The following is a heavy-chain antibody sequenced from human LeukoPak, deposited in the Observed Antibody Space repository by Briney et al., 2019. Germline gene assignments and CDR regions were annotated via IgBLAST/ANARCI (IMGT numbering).Heavy chain of an antibody. CDR2: IYPNSGGT. V-gene: IGHV1-2*02. J-gene: IGHJ6*01. D-gene: IGHD5-12*01. CDR1: GFTFTGYY. Sequence: ASVKISCRAFGFTFTGYYMHWVRQAPGQGLVWMGWIYPNSGGTNFAQKFQGRVTMTRDTSITTAYMELSGLTSDGAAGYFFARGGLPSYGVVGWGGGSTDAVCS. CDR3: ARGGLPSYGVVG.